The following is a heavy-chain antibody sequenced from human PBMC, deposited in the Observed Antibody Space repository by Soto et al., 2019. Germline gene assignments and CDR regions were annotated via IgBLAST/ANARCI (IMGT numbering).Heavy chain of an antibody. D-gene: IGHD6-19*01. CDR2: IYYSGST. V-gene: IGHV4-39*01. CDR3: ARHMDSSGWYDY. Sequence: PSETLSLTCTVSGGSISSSSYYWGWIRQPPGKGLEWIGSIYYSGSTYYNPSLKSRVTISVDTSKNQFSLKLSSVTAADTAAYYCARHMDSSGWYDYWGQGTLVTVSS. J-gene: IGHJ4*02. CDR1: GGSISSSSYY.